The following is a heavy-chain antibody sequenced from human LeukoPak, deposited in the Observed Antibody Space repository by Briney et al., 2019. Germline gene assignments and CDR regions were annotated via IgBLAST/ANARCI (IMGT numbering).Heavy chain of an antibody. D-gene: IGHD4-17*01. V-gene: IGHV4-59*01. CDR2: IYYSGST. CDR3: ARAYGAKFYYMDV. J-gene: IGHJ6*03. CDR1: GGSISSYY. Sequence: SETLSLTCTVSGGSISSYYWSWIRQPPGKGLEWIGYIYYSGSTYYNPSLKSRVTISVDTSKNQFSLKLSSVTAADTAVYYCARAYGAKFYYMDVWGKGTTVTVSS.